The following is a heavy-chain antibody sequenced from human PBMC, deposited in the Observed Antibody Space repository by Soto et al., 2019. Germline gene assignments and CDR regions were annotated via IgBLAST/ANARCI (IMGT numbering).Heavy chain of an antibody. CDR3: ARGGLEPVDF. CDR1: GFTFSTYW. CDR2: INTDGAIT. D-gene: IGHD3-3*01. J-gene: IGHJ4*02. V-gene: IGHV3-74*01. Sequence: EVQLVESWGDLVQPGGSLRLSCAASGFTFSTYWMHWFRQAPGKGLVWVSRINTDGAITSHADSVKGRFTISRDNAKNTLYLHMSSLSAEDTAVYYCARGGLEPVDFWGQGTLVTVSS.